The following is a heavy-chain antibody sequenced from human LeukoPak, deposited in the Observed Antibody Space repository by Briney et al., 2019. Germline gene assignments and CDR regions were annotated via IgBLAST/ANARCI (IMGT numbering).Heavy chain of an antibody. J-gene: IGHJ6*03. CDR2: MNPNSGNT. Sequence: ASVKVSCKASGGTFSSYAISWVRQATGQGLEWMGWMNPNSGNTGYAQKFQGRVTITRNTSISTAYMELSSLRSEDTAVYYCARESRYFDWLLTNYYYYMDVWGKGTTVTVSS. CDR1: GGTFSSYA. D-gene: IGHD3-9*01. V-gene: IGHV1-8*03. CDR3: ARESRYFDWLLTNYYYYMDV.